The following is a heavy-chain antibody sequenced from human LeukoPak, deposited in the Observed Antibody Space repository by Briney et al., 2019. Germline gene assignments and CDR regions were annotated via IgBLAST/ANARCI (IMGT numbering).Heavy chain of an antibody. Sequence: GRSLRLSCAASGFTFSSYGMHWVRQAPGKGLEWVAVISYDGSNKYYADSVKGRFTISRDNSKNTLYLQMNSLRAEDTAVYYCATRLQRGTANGYWGQGTLVTVSS. D-gene: IGHD4-4*01. V-gene: IGHV3-30*03. J-gene: IGHJ4*02. CDR2: ISYDGSNK. CDR1: GFTFSSYG. CDR3: ATRLQRGTANGY.